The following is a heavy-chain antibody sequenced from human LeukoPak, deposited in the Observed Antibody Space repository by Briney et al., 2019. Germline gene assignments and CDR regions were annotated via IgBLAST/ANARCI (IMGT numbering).Heavy chain of an antibody. CDR2: IIPNLGTT. J-gene: IGHJ4*02. V-gene: IGHV1-69*04. Sequence: SVKVSCKASGGTSNSHAISWVRQAPGQGLEWMGRIIPNLGTTNRAQNFQDRVTLTADKSTNTAYMELTSLTSDDTAVYYCATTNDGGGYQWGDFFDFWGQGTQVTVSS. D-gene: IGHD3-22*01. CDR1: GGTSNSHA. CDR3: ATTNDGGGYQWGDFFDF.